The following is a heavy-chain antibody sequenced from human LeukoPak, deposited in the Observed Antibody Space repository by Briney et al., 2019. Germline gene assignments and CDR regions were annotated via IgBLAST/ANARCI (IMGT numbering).Heavy chain of an antibody. J-gene: IGHJ4*02. Sequence: GRSLRLSCAASGFTFSDYAMHWVRQAPGKGLEWVAVIWNDGSNKHYADSVKGRFTISRDNFKNTLFLQMNSLSAEDTAVYYCARDFSQYSGSYVDYWGQGTLVTVSS. V-gene: IGHV3-33*01. CDR1: GFTFSDYA. CDR3: ARDFSQYSGSYVDY. D-gene: IGHD1-26*01. CDR2: IWNDGSNK.